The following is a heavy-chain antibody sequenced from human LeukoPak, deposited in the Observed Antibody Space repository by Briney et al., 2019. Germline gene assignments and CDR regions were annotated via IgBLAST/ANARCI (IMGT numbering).Heavy chain of an antibody. Sequence: ASVKVSCKASGYTFTSYYMHWVRQAPGQGLEWMGIINPSGGSTSYAQKFQGRVTMTRDTSTSTVYMELSSLRSEDTAVYYCARDLTLHVEMATTLRAYWSQGTLVTVSS. J-gene: IGHJ4*02. CDR3: ARDLTLHVEMATTLRAY. V-gene: IGHV1-46*01. CDR1: GYTFTSYY. D-gene: IGHD5-24*01. CDR2: INPSGGST.